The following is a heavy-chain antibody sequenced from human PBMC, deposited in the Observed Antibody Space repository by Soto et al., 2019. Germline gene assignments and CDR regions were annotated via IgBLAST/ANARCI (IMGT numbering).Heavy chain of an antibody. D-gene: IGHD6-13*01. J-gene: IGHJ4*02. CDR3: ARGRYLSSQLPFDY. CDR2: ISAYNGNT. V-gene: IGHV1-18*01. Sequence: GASVKVSCKASGYTFTSYGISWVRPAPGQGLEWMGWISAYNGNTNYAQKLQGRVTMTTDTSTSTAYRELRSLSSDDTAVYYCARGRYLSSQLPFDYWGQGTLVTVSS. CDR1: GYTFTSYG.